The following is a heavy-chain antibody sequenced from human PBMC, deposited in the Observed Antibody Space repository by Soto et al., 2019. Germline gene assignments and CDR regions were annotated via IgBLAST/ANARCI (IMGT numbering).Heavy chain of an antibody. CDR2: IYPGDSDT. V-gene: IGHV5-51*01. Sequence: PGESLKISCKGSGYSFISYWIGWVRQMPGKGLEWMGIIYPGDSDTRYSPSFQGQVTISADKSISTAYLQWSSLKASDTAMYYCARQSTRSDYDFWSGSALYFDYWGQGTLVTVS. D-gene: IGHD3-3*01. J-gene: IGHJ4*02. CDR1: GYSFISYW. CDR3: ARQSTRSDYDFWSGSALYFDY.